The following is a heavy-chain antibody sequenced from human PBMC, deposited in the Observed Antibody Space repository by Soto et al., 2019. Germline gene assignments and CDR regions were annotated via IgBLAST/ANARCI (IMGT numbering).Heavy chain of an antibody. CDR1: GFTFSSNA. D-gene: IGHD6-6*01. V-gene: IGHV3-23*01. J-gene: IGHJ6*01. Sequence: EVQLLESGGGFVQPGGSLRLSCAASGFTFSSNAMSWVRQAPGKGLEWVTAISGSGYSTYYADSVKGRFTISRDNSKNTLYLQMNSLRAEDTAVYYCAKSSSSSSGYKDYYYYGMDVW. CDR2: ISGSGYST. CDR3: AKSSSSSSGYKDYYYYGMDV.